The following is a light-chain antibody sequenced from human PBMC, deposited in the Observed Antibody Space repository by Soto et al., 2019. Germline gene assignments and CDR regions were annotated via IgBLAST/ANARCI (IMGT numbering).Light chain of an antibody. CDR2: GAS. Sequence: EIVMTQSPATLSASPGARDPLSCRASQSVRSNLAWYQQKPGQAPRLLIYGASTRATGIPARFSGSGSGTDFTLTISRLEPEDFAVYYCQQYGSSGTFGQGTKVDIK. J-gene: IGKJ1*01. V-gene: IGKV3-15*01. CDR3: QQYGSSGT. CDR1: QSVRSN.